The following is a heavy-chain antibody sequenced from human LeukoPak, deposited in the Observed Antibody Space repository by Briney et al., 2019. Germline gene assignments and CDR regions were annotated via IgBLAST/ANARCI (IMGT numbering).Heavy chain of an antibody. D-gene: IGHD6-19*01. V-gene: IGHV4-34*01. CDR3: ARGHGSSGWFGY. CDR1: GGSFSGYY. CDR2: INHSGGT. Sequence: SETLSLTCAVYGGSFSGYYWSWIRQPPGKGLEWIGEINHSGGTNYNPSLKSRVTISVDTSKNQFSLKLSSVTAADTAVYYCARGHGSSGWFGYWGQGTLVTVSS. J-gene: IGHJ4*02.